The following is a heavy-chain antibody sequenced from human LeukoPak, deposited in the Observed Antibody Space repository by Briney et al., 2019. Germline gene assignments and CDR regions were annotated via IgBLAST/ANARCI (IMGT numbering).Heavy chain of an antibody. CDR1: GGSISSNTYF. D-gene: IGHD3-16*01. CDR2: IDYSGNT. Sequence: SSETLSLTCTVSGGSISSNTYFWGWIRQPPGTGLEWIGNIDYSGNTFYNPSLKSRFTISVDTSKNQFSLKLTSATAADTAVYCCARLMAPLTQYYFDYWGQGILVTVSS. CDR3: ARLMAPLTQYYFDY. V-gene: IGHV4-39*01. J-gene: IGHJ4*02.